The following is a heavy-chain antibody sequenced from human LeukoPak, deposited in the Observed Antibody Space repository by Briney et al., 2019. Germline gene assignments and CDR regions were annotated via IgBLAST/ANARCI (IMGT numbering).Heavy chain of an antibody. V-gene: IGHV3-23*01. CDR3: ATMLRGYSGYDLFY. CDR2: ISGSGGST. CDR1: GFTFSSYA. D-gene: IGHD5-12*01. J-gene: IGHJ4*02. Sequence: PGGSLRLSCAASGFTFSSYAMSWVRQAPGKGLEWVSAISGSGGSTYYADSVKGRFTISRDNSKNTLYLQMNSLRAEDTAVYYCATMLRGYSGYDLFYWGQGTLVTVSS.